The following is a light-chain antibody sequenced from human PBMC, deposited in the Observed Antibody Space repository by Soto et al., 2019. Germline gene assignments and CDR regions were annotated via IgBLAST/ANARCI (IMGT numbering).Light chain of an antibody. CDR2: DVS. Sequence: DNQLTQSPSSISASVGDRFTITCLASQAVNSWLAWFQQKPGMAPKLVIYDVSSLQSGVPSRFSGSGSGTEFTLTISSLQPEDFATYYCQQSNNHPISFGQGTRLEI. CDR3: QQSNNHPIS. V-gene: IGKV1-12*01. CDR1: QAVNSW. J-gene: IGKJ5*01.